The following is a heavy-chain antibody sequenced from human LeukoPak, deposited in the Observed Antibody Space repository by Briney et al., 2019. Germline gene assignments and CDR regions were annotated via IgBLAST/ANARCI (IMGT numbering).Heavy chain of an antibody. CDR1: GFTFSSYA. J-gene: IGHJ6*02. Sequence: PGGSLRLSCAASGFTFSSYAMHWVRQAPGMGLEWVAVISYDGSNKYYADSVKGRFTISRDNSKNTLYLQMNSLRAEDTDVYYCASVEMPHYYGMDVWGQGTTVTVSS. V-gene: IGHV3-30-3*01. CDR2: ISYDGSNK. CDR3: ASVEMPHYYGMDV. D-gene: IGHD5-24*01.